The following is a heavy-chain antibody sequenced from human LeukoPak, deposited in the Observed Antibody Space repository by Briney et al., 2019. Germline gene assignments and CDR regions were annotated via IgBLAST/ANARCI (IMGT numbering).Heavy chain of an antibody. Sequence: PETLSLTCTVSGGSISSYYWSWIRQPAGKGLEWIGRIYTSGSTNYNPSLKSRVTISVDTSKNQFSLKLSSVTAADTAVYYCARARRWNAAVEGWWFDPWGQGTLVTVSS. CDR1: GGSISSYY. D-gene: IGHD1-1*01. J-gene: IGHJ5*02. V-gene: IGHV4-4*07. CDR3: ARARRWNAAVEGWWFDP. CDR2: IYTSGST.